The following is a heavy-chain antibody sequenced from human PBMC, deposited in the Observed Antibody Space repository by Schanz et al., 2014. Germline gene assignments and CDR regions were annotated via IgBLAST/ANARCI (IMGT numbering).Heavy chain of an antibody. D-gene: IGHD3-3*01. CDR3: ARDRRFFGRDDLYYFDS. V-gene: IGHV1-3*04. J-gene: IGHJ4*02. Sequence: QVHLVQSGAEVKRPGASVKVSCKASEYSFTSYSMHWVRQAPGQRLEWMGWINTGSGDTKYSQNFQGRVTITRDTSASTAYMELSSLRSEDTAVYSCARDRRFFGRDDLYYFDSWGQGTLVTVSS. CDR1: EYSFTSYS. CDR2: INTGSGDT.